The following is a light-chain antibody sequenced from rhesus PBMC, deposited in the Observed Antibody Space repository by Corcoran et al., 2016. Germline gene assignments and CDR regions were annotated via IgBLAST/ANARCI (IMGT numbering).Light chain of an antibody. V-gene: IGKV3-42*02. CDR3: QQYSNWPLT. Sequence: EIVLTQSPATLSLSPGERATLSCRASQSVSSSLAWYQQKPGQAPRLLIYDASSRATGIPDRFSGSGAGTEFTLTISRLEPEDVGVYYCQQYSNWPLTFGPGTKLDIK. J-gene: IGKJ3*01. CDR2: DAS. CDR1: QSVSSS.